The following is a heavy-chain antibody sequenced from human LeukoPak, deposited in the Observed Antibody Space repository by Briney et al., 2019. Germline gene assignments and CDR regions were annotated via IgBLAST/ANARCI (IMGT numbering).Heavy chain of an antibody. CDR1: GFTFRIYA. J-gene: IGHJ3*02. CDR2: ISGSGGST. Sequence: AGGSLRLSCAGSGFTFRIYAMSWVRQAPGKGLEWVSAISGSGGSTYYADSVKGRFTISRDNSKNTLYLQMNSLRAGDTAVYYCARGFLGDAFDIWGQGTMVTVSS. D-gene: IGHD3-3*01. CDR3: ARGFLGDAFDI. V-gene: IGHV3-23*01.